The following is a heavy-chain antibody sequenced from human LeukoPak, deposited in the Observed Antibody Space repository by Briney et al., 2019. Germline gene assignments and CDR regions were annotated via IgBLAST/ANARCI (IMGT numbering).Heavy chain of an antibody. CDR1: GGSISSSSYY. Sequence: SETLSLTCTVSGGSISSSSYYWSWIRQPPGKGLEWIGYIYYSGSTYYNPSLKSRVTISVDTSKNQFSLKLSSVTAADTAVYYCARDGKRRDGSPGDGMDVWGQGTTVTVSS. CDR2: IYYSGST. D-gene: IGHD5-24*01. CDR3: ARDGKRRDGSPGDGMDV. V-gene: IGHV4-39*07. J-gene: IGHJ6*02.